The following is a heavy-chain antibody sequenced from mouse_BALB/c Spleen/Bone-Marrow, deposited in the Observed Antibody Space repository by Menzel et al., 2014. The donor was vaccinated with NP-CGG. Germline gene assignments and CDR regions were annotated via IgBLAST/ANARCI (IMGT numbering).Heavy chain of an antibody. Sequence: EVQGVESGGGLVQPGGSRKLSCAASGFTFSSFGMHWVRQAPEKGLEWVAYISSGSTAICYADTVKGRFTISRDNPKNTLFLQMTRLRSEDTAMYYCARGGNWDDFDVWGAGTTVTVSS. J-gene: IGHJ1*01. CDR1: GFTFSSFG. CDR2: ISSGSTAI. D-gene: IGHD4-1*01. V-gene: IGHV5-17*02. CDR3: ARGGNWDDFDV.